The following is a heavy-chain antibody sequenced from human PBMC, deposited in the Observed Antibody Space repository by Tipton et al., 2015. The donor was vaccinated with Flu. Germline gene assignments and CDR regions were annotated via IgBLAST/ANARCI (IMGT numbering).Heavy chain of an antibody. V-gene: IGHV3-7*01. CDR2: INQDGSDK. CDR3: ARSQVLPLERGLILPYGMDF. J-gene: IGHJ6*02. CDR1: GFPFTSYW. D-gene: IGHD3-10*01. Sequence: GSLRLSCAASGFPFTSYWMTWVRQAPGKGLEWVANINQDGSDKYYVASVEGRFTISRDNAKNSLFLQVNSLRSEDTAVYYCARSQVLPLERGLILPYGMDFWGQGTTVTVS.